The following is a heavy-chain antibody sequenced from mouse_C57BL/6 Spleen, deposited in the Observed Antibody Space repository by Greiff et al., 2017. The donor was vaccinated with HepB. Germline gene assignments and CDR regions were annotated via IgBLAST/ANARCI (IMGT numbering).Heavy chain of an antibody. CDR1: GYTFTGYW. D-gene: IGHD1-1*01. V-gene: IGHV1-9*01. CDR3: ARGPHYYGSSYWYFDV. CDR2: ILPGSGST. Sequence: QVQLKESGAELMKPGASVKLSCKATGYTFTGYWIEWVKQRPGHGLEWIGEILPGSGSTNYNEKFKGKATFTADTSSNTAYMQLSSLTTEDSAIYYCARGPHYYGSSYWYFDVWGTGTTVTVSS. J-gene: IGHJ1*03.